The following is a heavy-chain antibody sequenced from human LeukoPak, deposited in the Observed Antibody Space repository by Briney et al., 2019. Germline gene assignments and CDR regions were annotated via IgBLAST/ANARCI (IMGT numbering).Heavy chain of an antibody. V-gene: IGHV3-23*01. CDR3: AKEGSSWYRNWFDP. J-gene: IGHJ5*02. Sequence: GGSLRLSCAASGFTFSSYAMSWVRQAPGKGLEWVSSISGARSNTYYADSVKGRFTVSRDSSKNTLYLQMNSLRAEDTAVYFCAKEGSSWYRNWFDPWGQGTLVTVSS. CDR1: GFTFSSYA. CDR2: ISGARSNT. D-gene: IGHD6-13*01.